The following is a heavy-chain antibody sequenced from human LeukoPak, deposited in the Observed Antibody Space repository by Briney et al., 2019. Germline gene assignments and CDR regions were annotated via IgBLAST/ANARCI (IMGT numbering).Heavy chain of an antibody. CDR3: ARGPLSSGWGYFDY. CDR1: GFTFSSYW. V-gene: IGHV3-74*01. J-gene: IGHJ4*02. Sequence: GGSLRLSCAASGFTFSSYWMHWVRQAPGKGLVWVSRINTGGSSTSYADSVKGRFTISRDNAKNTLYLQMNSLRAEDTAVYYCARGPLSSGWGYFDYWGQGTLVTVSS. D-gene: IGHD6-19*01. CDR2: INTGGSST.